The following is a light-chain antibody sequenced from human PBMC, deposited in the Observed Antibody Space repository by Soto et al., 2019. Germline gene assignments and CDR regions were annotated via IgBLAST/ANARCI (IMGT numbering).Light chain of an antibody. CDR3: QQYGTSPRT. V-gene: IGKV3-20*01. J-gene: IGKJ5*01. CDR2: GAS. CDR1: QSVSSTY. Sequence: EILMTQSPATLSVFPGERVTLSCRASQSVSSTYLAWYQQKPGQAPRLLISGASRRATGIPDRFSGSGSGTDFTLAITSLEPEDFAVYYCQQYGTSPRTFGQGRRLEI.